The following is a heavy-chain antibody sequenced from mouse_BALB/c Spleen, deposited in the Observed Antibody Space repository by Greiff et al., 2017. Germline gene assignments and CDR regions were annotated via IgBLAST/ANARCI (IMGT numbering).Heavy chain of an antibody. CDR3: ARWLYYGNFHWYFDV. CDR2: ISYSGST. D-gene: IGHD2-1*01. CDR1: GDSITSGY. J-gene: IGHJ1*01. Sequence: DVKLQESGPSLVKPSQTLSLTCSVTGDSITSGYWNWIRKFPGNKLEYMGYISYSGSTYYNPSLKSRISITRDTSKNQYYLQLNSVTTEDTATYYCARWLYYGNFHWYFDVWGAGTTVTVSS. V-gene: IGHV3-8*02.